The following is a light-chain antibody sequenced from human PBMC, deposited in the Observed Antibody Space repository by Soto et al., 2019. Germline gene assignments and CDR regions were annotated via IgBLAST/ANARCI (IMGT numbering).Light chain of an antibody. CDR2: DAC. CDR3: QQRSNWPRGT. V-gene: IGKV3-11*01. CDR1: QSVSSY. J-gene: IGKJ4*01. Sequence: EIVLTQSPATLSLSPGERATLSCRASQSVSSYLAWYQQKPGQAPRLLIYDACNRATGIPARFSGSGSGTDFTLTISSLEPEDFAVYYCQQRSNWPRGTFGGGTKVEIK.